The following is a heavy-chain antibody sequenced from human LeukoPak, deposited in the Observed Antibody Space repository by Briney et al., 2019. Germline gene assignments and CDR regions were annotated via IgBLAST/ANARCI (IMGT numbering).Heavy chain of an antibody. V-gene: IGHV3-7*01. Sequence: PGGSLRLSCAASGFTFSSYWMSWVRQAPGKGLEWVANITQDGSEKYYVDSVKGRFTISRDNAKNSLYLQMNSLRAEDTAVYYCARDRYCSSTSCRVQSFDIWGQGTMVTVSS. J-gene: IGHJ3*02. CDR2: ITQDGSEK. CDR3: ARDRYCSSTSCRVQSFDI. CDR1: GFTFSSYW. D-gene: IGHD2-2*01.